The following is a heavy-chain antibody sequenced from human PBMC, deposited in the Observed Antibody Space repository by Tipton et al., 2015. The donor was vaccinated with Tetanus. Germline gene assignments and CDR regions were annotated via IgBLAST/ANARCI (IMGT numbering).Heavy chain of an antibody. CDR1: GASISSSRRFD. J-gene: IGHJ3*02. CDR3: ARTWGVWVTSIDAFDI. Sequence: TLSLTCTVSGASISSSRRFDCGWIRQPPGKGLEWIGSIYYSGSSYYNPSLESRVTISLDTSKNRFSLKLTSVTAADAAVYYCARTWGVWVTSIDAFDIWGQGTKVAVSS. V-gene: IGHV4-39*01. D-gene: IGHD3-16*01. CDR2: IYYSGSS.